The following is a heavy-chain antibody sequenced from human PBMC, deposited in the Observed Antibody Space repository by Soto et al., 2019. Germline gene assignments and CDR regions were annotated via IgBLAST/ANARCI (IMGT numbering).Heavy chain of an antibody. CDR1: GGSVSSGTYY. Sequence: QVQLQESGPGQVKPSETLFLTCTVSGGSVSSGTYYWCWIRQPAGKGLEWMGYIYRGSPNYNPSPESRATRSVDTSRTQFSLMLRSVTAADTAVYYCSRAQGLGAGYFALWGRGTLVTVSS. V-gene: IGHV4-61*01. CDR2: IYRGSP. D-gene: IGHD7-27*01. CDR3: SRAQGLGAGYFAL. J-gene: IGHJ2*01.